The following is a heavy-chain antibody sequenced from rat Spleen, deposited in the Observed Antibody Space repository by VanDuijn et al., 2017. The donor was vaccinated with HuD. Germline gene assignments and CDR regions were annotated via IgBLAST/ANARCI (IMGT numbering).Heavy chain of an antibody. Sequence: EVHLVESGGGLVQPGRSLKVSCAASGFTFSNYGMHWIRQAPTQGLEWVASISPTGATTNYRDSVKGRFTISRDNAKSTLYLQMNSLRSEDTATYYCTRGGNYDFDYWGLGVMVTVSS. CDR1: GFTFSNYG. CDR2: ISPTGATT. CDR3: TRGGNYDFDY. J-gene: IGHJ2*01. D-gene: IGHD1-10*01. V-gene: IGHV5-19*01.